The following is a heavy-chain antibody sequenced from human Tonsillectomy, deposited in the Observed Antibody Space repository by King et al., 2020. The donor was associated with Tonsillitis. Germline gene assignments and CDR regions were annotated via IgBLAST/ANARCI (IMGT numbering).Heavy chain of an antibody. CDR2: ISGSGGNT. CDR3: AKDMAQGYYGSGSHKFDY. V-gene: IGHV3-23*04. CDR1: GFTFSSYA. D-gene: IGHD3-10*01. Sequence: QLVESGGGLVQPGGSLRLSCAASGFTFSSYAMSWVRQAPGKGLEWVSAISGSGGNTYYADSVKGRFTISRDNSKNTLYLQMNSLRAEDTAVYYCAKDMAQGYYGSGSHKFDYWGQGTQVTVSS. J-gene: IGHJ4*02.